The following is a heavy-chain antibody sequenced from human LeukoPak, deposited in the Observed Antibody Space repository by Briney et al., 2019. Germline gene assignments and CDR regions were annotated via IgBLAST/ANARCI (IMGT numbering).Heavy chain of an antibody. CDR3: ARDSSVSSSDYYPLGY. J-gene: IGHJ4*02. Sequence: GGSLRLSCAASGFTGSSKYMSWVRQAPGKGLEWVSVIYSSGGNTYYADSVKGRFTITRDNSKNMLYLQMNSLRAEDTAVYYCARDSSVSSSDYYPLGYWGQGTLVTVSS. CDR1: GFTGSSKY. CDR2: IYSSGGNT. V-gene: IGHV3-66*01. D-gene: IGHD3-22*01.